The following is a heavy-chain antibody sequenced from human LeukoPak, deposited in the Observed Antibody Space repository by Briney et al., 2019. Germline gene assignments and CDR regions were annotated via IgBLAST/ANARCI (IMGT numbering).Heavy chain of an antibody. CDR1: GGSISSYY. J-gene: IGHJ6*03. D-gene: IGHD3-10*01. CDR3: ASYSGSYSFYYYYYYMDV. Sequence: SETLSLTCTVSGGSISSYYWSWIRQPPGKGLEWIGYIYYSGSTNYNPSLKSRVTISVDTSKNQFSLKLSSVTAADTAVYYCASYSGSYSFYYYYYYMDVWGKGTTVTVSS. V-gene: IGHV4-59*12. CDR2: IYYSGST.